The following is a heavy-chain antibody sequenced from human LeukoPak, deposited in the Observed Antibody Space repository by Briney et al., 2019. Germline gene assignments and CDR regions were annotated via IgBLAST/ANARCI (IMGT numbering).Heavy chain of an antibody. CDR3: VGYSYGRETFDY. CDR2: IYYSGST. CDR1: GGSISSSSYY. D-gene: IGHD5-18*01. V-gene: IGHV4-39*01. J-gene: IGHJ4*02. Sequence: SETLSLTCTVSGGSISSSSYYWGWIRQPPGTGLEWIGSIYYSGSTYYNPSLKSRVTISVDTSKNRFSLKLGSVTAADTAVYYCVGYSYGRETFDYWGQGTLVTVSS.